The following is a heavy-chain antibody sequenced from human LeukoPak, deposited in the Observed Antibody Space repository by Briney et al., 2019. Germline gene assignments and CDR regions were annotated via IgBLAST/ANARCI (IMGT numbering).Heavy chain of an antibody. Sequence: KPSETLSLTCTVSGGSISNYYWSWIRQSPGKGLEWNGYIYYSATTNANPSLKSRVTTSVDTSKNQFSLQLRSVTAADTAVYYCAREDPPTTVPEGMDVWGQGTTVIVSS. CDR1: GGSISNYY. CDR3: AREDPPTTVPEGMDV. J-gene: IGHJ6*02. V-gene: IGHV4-59*01. D-gene: IGHD4-17*01. CDR2: IYYSATT.